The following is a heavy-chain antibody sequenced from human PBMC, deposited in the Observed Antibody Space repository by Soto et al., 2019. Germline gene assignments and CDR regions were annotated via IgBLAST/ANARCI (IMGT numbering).Heavy chain of an antibody. CDR1: GDSISYYT. J-gene: IGHJ4*02. D-gene: IGHD3-16*02. CDR2: LYSTGTL. CDR3: ASENESYRSLDY. V-gene: IGHV4-4*07. Sequence: LSLTCIVSGDSISYYTFTWIRQPAVKTLEWIGRLYSTGTLTYNPTLKSRVTMSVDTSKNQLSLTLNSVTAADTAVYFCASENESYRSLDYWGQGTVVTV.